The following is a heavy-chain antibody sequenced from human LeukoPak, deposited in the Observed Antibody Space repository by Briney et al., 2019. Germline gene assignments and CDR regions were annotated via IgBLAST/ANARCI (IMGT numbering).Heavy chain of an antibody. V-gene: IGHV4-39*01. CDR3: ARRNFDWLLYVDDY. CDR2: IYYSGST. Sequence: SETLSLTCTVSGGSISSSSYYWGWIRQPPGKGLEWIGSIYYSGSTYYNPSLKSRVTISVDTSKNQFSLKLSSVTAADTAVYYCARRNFDWLLYVDDYWGQGTLVTVSS. CDR1: GGSISSSSYY. J-gene: IGHJ4*02. D-gene: IGHD3-9*01.